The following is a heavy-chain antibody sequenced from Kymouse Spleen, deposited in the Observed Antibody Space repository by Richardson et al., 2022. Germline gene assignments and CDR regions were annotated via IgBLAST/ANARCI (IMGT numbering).Heavy chain of an antibody. Sequence: QVQLQESGPGLVKPSETLSLTCTVSGGSISSYYWSWIRQPPGKGLEWIGYIYYSGSTNYNPSLKSRVTISVDTSKNQFSLKLSSVTAADTAVYYCARDGIVATIGGFDYWGQGTLVTVSS. J-gene: IGHJ4*02. CDR2: IYYSGST. V-gene: IGHV4-59*01. D-gene: IGHD5-12*01. CDR1: GGSISSYY. CDR3: ARDGIVATIGGFDY.